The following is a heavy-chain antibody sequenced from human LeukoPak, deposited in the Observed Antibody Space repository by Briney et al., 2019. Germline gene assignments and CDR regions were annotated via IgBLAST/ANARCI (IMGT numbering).Heavy chain of an antibody. J-gene: IGHJ4*02. CDR3: ATRGYYYDSSGYDY. CDR1: GYTLTELS. Sequence: ASVKVSCKVSGYTLTELSMHWVRQAPGKGLEWMGGFDPEDGETIYAQKFQGRVTKTEDTSTDTAYMELSSLRSEDTAVYYCATRGYYYDSSGYDYWGQGTLVTVSS. V-gene: IGHV1-24*01. CDR2: FDPEDGET. D-gene: IGHD3-22*01.